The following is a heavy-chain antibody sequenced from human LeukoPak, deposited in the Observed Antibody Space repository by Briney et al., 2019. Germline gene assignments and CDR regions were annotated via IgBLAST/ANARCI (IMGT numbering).Heavy chain of an antibody. D-gene: IGHD3-22*01. CDR2: IWYDGRNK. J-gene: IGHJ4*02. CDR1: GFTFSTYG. CDR3: ARTLETYDTTGYPDY. Sequence: PGGSLRLSCAASGFTFSTYGMHWVRQAPGKGLEWVAVIWYDGRNKYYADSVEGRFTISRDNSENTLYLQMNSLRAEDTAVYYSARTLETYDTTGYPDYWGQGTLVTVSS. V-gene: IGHV3-33*01.